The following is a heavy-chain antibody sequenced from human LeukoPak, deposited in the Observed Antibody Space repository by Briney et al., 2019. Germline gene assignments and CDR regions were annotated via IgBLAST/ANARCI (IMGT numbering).Heavy chain of an antibody. CDR1: GYTFTGYY. V-gene: IGHV1-2*02. CDR2: INPNSGGT. J-gene: IGHJ5*02. D-gene: IGHD4-17*01. CDR3: ARGPNGDYVASYWFDP. Sequence: AASVKVSCKASGYTFTGYYIHWVRQAPGQGLEWMGWINPNSGGTDYARKFQGRVTLTRDTSISTAYMELSRLISDDTAVYYCARGPNGDYVASYWFDPWGQGTLVTVSS.